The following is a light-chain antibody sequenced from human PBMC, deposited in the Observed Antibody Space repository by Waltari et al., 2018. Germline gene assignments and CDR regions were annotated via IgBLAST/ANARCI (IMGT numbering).Light chain of an antibody. Sequence: QSALTQPASVSGSPGQSITISCTGTSSAVGLYNHVSWHQQHPGKAPKLMIYEGSKRPSGVSNRFSGSKSGNTASLTISGLQAEDEADYYCCSYAGSSTFGFGGGTKLTVL. CDR1: SSAVGLYNH. J-gene: IGLJ3*02. CDR2: EGS. CDR3: CSYAGSSTFG. V-gene: IGLV2-23*03.